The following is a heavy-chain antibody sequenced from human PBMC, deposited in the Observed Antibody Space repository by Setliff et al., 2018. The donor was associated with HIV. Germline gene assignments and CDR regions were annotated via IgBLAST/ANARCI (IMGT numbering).Heavy chain of an antibody. Sequence: ASVKGSCKASGDNSTIFGITWLLQAPGQGIEWMGGISAYNGNTNYAQKLQGRITLTIDTVTTTAYMDLRSLTSDDTAMYYCARAPPINCWSGYYTCPQGWFDSWGQGSLVTVSS. CDR1: GDNSTIFG. CDR3: ARAPPINCWSGYYTCPQGWFDS. J-gene: IGHJ5*01. V-gene: IGHV1-18*01. CDR2: ISAYNGNT. D-gene: IGHD3-3*01.